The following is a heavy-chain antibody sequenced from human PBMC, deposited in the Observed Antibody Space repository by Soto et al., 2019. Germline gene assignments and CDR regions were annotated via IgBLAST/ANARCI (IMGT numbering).Heavy chain of an antibody. V-gene: IGHV4-30-4*01. Sequence: SETLSLTCTVSGGSISSGDYYWSWIRQPPGKGLEWIGYIYYSGSTYYNPSLKSRVTISVDTSKNQFSLKLSSVTAADTAVYYCARSRGYSYDIPEWGQGTLVTVSS. D-gene: IGHD5-18*01. CDR2: IYYSGST. J-gene: IGHJ4*02. CDR1: GGSISSGDYY. CDR3: ARSRGYSYDIPE.